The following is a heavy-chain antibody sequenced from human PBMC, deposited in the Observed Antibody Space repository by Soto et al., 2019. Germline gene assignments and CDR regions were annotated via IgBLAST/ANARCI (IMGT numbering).Heavy chain of an antibody. CDR3: ARSYDFWSGYYRAFDI. D-gene: IGHD3-3*01. CDR2: IYYSGST. V-gene: IGHV4-59*08. Sequence: TSETLSLTCTVSGGSISSYYWSWIRQPPGKGLEWIGYIYYSGSTNYNPSLKSRVTISVDTSKNQFSLKLSSVTAADTAVYYCARSYDFWSGYYRAFDIWGQGTMVTVSS. J-gene: IGHJ3*02. CDR1: GGSISSYY.